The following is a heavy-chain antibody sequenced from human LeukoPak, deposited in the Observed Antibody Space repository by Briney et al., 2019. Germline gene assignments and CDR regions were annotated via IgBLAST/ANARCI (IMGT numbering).Heavy chain of an antibody. Sequence: PSETLSLTCAVYGGSFSGYYWSWIRQPPGKGLEWIGEINHSGSTNYNPSLKSRVTISVDTSKSQFFLKLSSVTAADTAVYYCARKEVLRFLEIDYWGQGTLVTVSS. D-gene: IGHD3-3*01. CDR1: GGSFSGYY. J-gene: IGHJ4*02. V-gene: IGHV4-34*01. CDR3: ARKEVLRFLEIDY. CDR2: INHSGST.